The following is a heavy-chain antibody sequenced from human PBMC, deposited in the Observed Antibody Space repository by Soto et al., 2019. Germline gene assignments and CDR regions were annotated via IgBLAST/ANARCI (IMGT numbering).Heavy chain of an antibody. D-gene: IGHD6-19*01. CDR3: EKDFYSSGWSTWFDP. Sequence: GDLTLSFAASGFTFSSFAMTLVRQGRGKGLEWVSAITGSGGTTYYADSVKGRFTISRDNSKNMLYLQMNTLRVEDTALYYCEKDFYSSGWSTWFDPWGQGTPVTVSS. CDR2: ITGSGGTT. J-gene: IGHJ5*02. V-gene: IGHV3-23*01. CDR1: GFTFSSFA.